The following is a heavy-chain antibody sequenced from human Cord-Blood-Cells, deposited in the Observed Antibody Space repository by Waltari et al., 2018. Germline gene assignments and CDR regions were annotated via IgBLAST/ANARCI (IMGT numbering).Heavy chain of an antibody. CDR1: GYTFTSYA. Sequence: QVQLVQSGAEVKKPGASVKVSCKASGYTFTSYAMHWVRQAPGQRLGWMGWINAGNGNTKYSQKFQGRVTITRDTSASTANMELRRLSCEEAAVYYLARDRVVGATMGGGVDYWGQGTLVTVSS. V-gene: IGHV1-3*01. D-gene: IGHD1-26*01. J-gene: IGHJ4*02. CDR2: INAGNGNT. CDR3: ARDRVVGATMGGGVDY.